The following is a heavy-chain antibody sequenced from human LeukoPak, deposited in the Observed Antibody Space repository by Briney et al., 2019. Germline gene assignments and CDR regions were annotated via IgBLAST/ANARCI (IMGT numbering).Heavy chain of an antibody. V-gene: IGHV6-1*01. Sequence: SQTLSLTCAISGDSVSSNSAAWNWIRQSPSRGLEWLGRTYYRSKWYNDYAVSVKSRITINPDTSKNQFSLQLNSVTPEDTAVYYCARSGYSYGYNYYYYMDVWGQGTLVTVSS. CDR2: TYYRSKWYN. CDR1: GDSVSSNSAA. J-gene: IGHJ6*03. CDR3: ARSGYSYGYNYYYYMDV. D-gene: IGHD5-18*01.